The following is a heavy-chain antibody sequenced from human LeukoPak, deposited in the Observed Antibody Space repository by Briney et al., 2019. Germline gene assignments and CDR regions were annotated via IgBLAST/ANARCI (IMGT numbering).Heavy chain of an antibody. V-gene: IGHV4-38-2*01. CDR2: IHHSGST. CDR1: DYSISTGGY. Sequence: SELLSPTGAVSDYSISTGGYCGWIRQPPGKWLEWIASIHHSGSTYYNPSLKSRVTISVDTSKNQFSLKLSSVTAADTAVYYCARQQQYYDFWSGYYRFDPWGQGTLVTVSS. J-gene: IGHJ5*02. D-gene: IGHD3-3*01. CDR3: ARQQQYYDFWSGYYRFDP.